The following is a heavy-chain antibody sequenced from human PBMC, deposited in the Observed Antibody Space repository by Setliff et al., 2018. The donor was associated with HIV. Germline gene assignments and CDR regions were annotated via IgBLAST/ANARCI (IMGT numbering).Heavy chain of an antibody. D-gene: IGHD3-22*01. Sequence: PSETLSLTCTVSGDSISSYSWNWIRQPPGKGLEWIGYIYSSGSTNYNPSLKSRVTISVDTSKNQFSLKLSSVTAADTAVYFCARQTYYYDNSGHNWFDPWGQGTLVTVSS. CDR3: ARQTYYYDNSGHNWFDP. V-gene: IGHV4-4*09. CDR2: IYSSGST. CDR1: GDSISSYS. J-gene: IGHJ5*02.